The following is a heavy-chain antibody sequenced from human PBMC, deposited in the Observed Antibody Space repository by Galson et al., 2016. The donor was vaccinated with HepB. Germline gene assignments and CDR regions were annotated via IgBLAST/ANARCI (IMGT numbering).Heavy chain of an antibody. V-gene: IGHV3-74*01. J-gene: IGHJ4*02. CDR2: INSDGSNT. D-gene: IGHD6-19*01. CDR3: AKNSYSSAWYPDY. Sequence: LRLSCAASGFTFSSYWMHWVRQAPGKGLVWVSRINSDGSNTACADSVKGRFTISRDNAKNTVYLQMNSLSAEDTAVYYCAKNSYSSAWYPDYWGQGTLVTVSS. CDR1: GFTFSSYW.